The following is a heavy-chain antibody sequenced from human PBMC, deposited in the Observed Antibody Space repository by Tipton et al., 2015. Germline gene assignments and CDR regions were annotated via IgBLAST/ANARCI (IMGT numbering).Heavy chain of an antibody. CDR2: IYPRGNT. J-gene: IGHJ6*02. CDR3: ARVGYCGGSCFAVDYGGDG. V-gene: IGHV4-4*02. Sequence: TLSLTCAVSGGSISSNDWWSWVRQSPGKGLEWVGEIYPRGNTIYNPSLKRRVSISIDESNNQFTLNLRFVTAADAAVYYCARVGYCGGSCFAVDYGGDGWGRGTTAAVSS. D-gene: IGHD2-21*01. CDR1: GGSISSNDW.